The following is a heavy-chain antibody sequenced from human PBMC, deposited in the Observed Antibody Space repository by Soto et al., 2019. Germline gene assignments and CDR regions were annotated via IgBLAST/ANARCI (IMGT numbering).Heavy chain of an antibody. D-gene: IGHD3-16*01. CDR3: ASSGGGEDY. CDR2: IYHSGST. J-gene: IGHJ4*02. V-gene: IGHV4-4*02. CDR1: GGSISSSHW. Sequence: QVQLQESGPGLVKPSGTLSLSCAVSGGSISSSHWWTWVRQPPGKGLEWIVEIYHSGSTNYNPSLKSRVTISVDTSRNQFSLNLSSVTAADTAVYYCASSGGGEDYWGQGILVTVSS.